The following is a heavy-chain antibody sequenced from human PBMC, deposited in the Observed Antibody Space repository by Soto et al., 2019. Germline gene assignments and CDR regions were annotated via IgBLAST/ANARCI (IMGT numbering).Heavy chain of an antibody. V-gene: IGHV3-30*03. CDR3: TGEVASGY. D-gene: IGHD2-8*02. CDR1: GFTVSTYG. Sequence: QVQLVESGGGVVQPGRSLRLSCAVSGFTVSTYGMQWVRQAPGQGLEWVAVISRDGGTKCYADSVKGRFTISRDNSRNTLFLEMKSLRGDDMAVSYCTGEVASGYWCQGTLVTVFS. CDR2: ISRDGGTK. J-gene: IGHJ4*02.